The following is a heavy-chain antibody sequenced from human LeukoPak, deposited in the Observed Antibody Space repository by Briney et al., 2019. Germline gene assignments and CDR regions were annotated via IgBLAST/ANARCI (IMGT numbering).Heavy chain of an antibody. D-gene: IGHD2-15*01. CDR2: ISYDGSNK. V-gene: IGHV3-30*18. CDR3: AKDVAPYCSGGNCYNDY. Sequence: GRSLRLSCAASGFTFSTYGMHCVRQAPGKGLEWVAVISYDGSNKYYADSVKGRFTISRDNSKNTLYLQMNSLRAEDTAVYYCAKDVAPYCSGGNCYNDYWGQGTLVTVSS. J-gene: IGHJ4*02. CDR1: GFTFSTYG.